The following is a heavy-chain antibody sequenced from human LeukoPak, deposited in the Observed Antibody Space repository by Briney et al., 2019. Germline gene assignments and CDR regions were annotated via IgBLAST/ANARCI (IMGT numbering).Heavy chain of an antibody. J-gene: IGHJ2*01. CDR2: INPSGGST. V-gene: IGHV1-46*01. CDR1: GYTLTSYY. CDR3: ARESGYGGPRTYWYFDL. Sequence: ASVKVSCKASGYTLTSYYMHWVRQAPGQGLEWMGIINPSGGSTSYAQKFQGRVTMTRDTSTSTVYMELSSLRSEDTAVYYCARESGYGGPRTYWYFDLWGRGTLVTVSS. D-gene: IGHD5-12*01.